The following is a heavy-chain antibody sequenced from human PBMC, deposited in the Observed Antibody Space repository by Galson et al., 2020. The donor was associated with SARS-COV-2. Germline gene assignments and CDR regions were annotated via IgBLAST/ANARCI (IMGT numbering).Heavy chain of an antibody. CDR1: GYFFTSNW. J-gene: IGHJ4*02. CDR2: IYPGDSDT. V-gene: IGHV5-51*01. CDR3: AMSPQLLPATD. D-gene: IGHD2-2*01. Sequence: ESLKISCKGSGYFFTSNWIGWVRQVPGKGLEWMGIIYPGDSDTRYSPSFQGQVTISADKSINTAYLQWSSLKASDTAMYYCAMSPQLLPATDWGQGTLVTVSS.